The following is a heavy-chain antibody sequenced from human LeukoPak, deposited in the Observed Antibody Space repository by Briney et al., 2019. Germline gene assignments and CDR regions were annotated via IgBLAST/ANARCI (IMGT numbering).Heavy chain of an antibody. J-gene: IGHJ6*03. CDR1: GGSISSYY. CDR2: IYHSGST. Sequence: PSETLSLTCTVSGGSISSYYWSWIRQPPGKGLEWIGSIYHSGSTYYNPSLKSRVTISVDTSKNQFSLKLSSVTAADTAVYYCARDRELLWFGELSEYYYMDVWGKGTTVTVPS. CDR3: ARDRELLWFGELSEYYYMDV. D-gene: IGHD3-10*01. V-gene: IGHV4-38-2*02.